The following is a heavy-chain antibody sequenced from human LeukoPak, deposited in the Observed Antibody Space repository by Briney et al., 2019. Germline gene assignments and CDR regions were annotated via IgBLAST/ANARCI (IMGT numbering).Heavy chain of an antibody. CDR3: AKSGPYSSGFTSPSRDAFDI. CDR2: ISGSGGST. J-gene: IGHJ3*02. CDR1: GFTFSSYA. D-gene: IGHD3-22*01. V-gene: IGHV3-23*01. Sequence: PGGSLTLSRAASGFTFSSYAMSWVRQAPGKGLEWVSAISGSGGSTYYADSVKGRFTISRDNSKNTLYLQMNSLRAEDTAVYNCAKSGPYSSGFTSPSRDAFDIWGQRKMVTVSS.